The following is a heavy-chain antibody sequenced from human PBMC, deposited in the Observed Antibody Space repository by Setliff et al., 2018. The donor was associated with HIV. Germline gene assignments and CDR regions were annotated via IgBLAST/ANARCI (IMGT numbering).Heavy chain of an antibody. CDR1: GGSISSYY. Sequence: SETLSLTCTVSGGSISSYYWGWIRQPPGKGPEWIGSLYYRGTTYYNPSLKSRVTISTGTSNNQFSLTLSSVTAADTAVYYCARVTIPWGFNYYYMDVWGRGTTVTVSS. D-gene: IGHD3-10*01. CDR3: ARVTIPWGFNYYYMDV. CDR2: LYYRGTT. V-gene: IGHV4-39*01. J-gene: IGHJ6*03.